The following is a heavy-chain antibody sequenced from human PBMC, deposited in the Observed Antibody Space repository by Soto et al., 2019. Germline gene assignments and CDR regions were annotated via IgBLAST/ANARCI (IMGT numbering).Heavy chain of an antibody. CDR2: IVPNIGTV. D-gene: IGHD6-19*01. V-gene: IGHV1-69*06. CDR3: ARRNTAGFLRYFDN. J-gene: IGHJ4*02. CDR1: GGTLTNFINYP. Sequence: QVQLVQSGAEVMQPGSSVKVSCKPSGGTLTNFINYPINWVRQSPAQGLEWMGVIVPNIGTVNYAQKFQGRVTMTADKSTGTVYMELSSLRSDDSALYYCARRNTAGFLRYFDNWGQGTLVTVSS.